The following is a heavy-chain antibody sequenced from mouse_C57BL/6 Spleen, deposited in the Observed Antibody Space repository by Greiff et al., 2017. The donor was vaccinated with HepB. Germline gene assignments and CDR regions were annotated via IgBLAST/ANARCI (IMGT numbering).Heavy chain of an antibody. D-gene: IGHD1-1*01. CDR2: INPSSGYT. CDR1: GYTFTSYT. V-gene: IGHV1-4*01. J-gene: IGHJ2*01. Sequence: VQGVESGAELARPGASVKMSCKASGYTFTSYTMHWVKQRPGQGLEWIGYINPSSGYTKYNQKFKDKATLTADKSSSTAYMQLSSLTSEDSAVYYCARGGTTVVGDYWGQGTTLTVSS. CDR3: ARGGTTVVGDY.